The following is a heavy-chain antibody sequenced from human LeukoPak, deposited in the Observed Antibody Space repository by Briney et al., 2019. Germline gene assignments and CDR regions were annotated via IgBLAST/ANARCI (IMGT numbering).Heavy chain of an antibody. V-gene: IGHV3-48*03. D-gene: IGHD3-10*02. CDR2: ISSSGSTI. Sequence: GSLSLSCAASGFTFSSYEMNWVRQAPGKGLWWVSYISSSGSTIYYADSVKGRFTISRDNAKNSLYLQMNSLRAEDTAVYYCAELGITMIGGVWGKGTTVTISS. J-gene: IGHJ6*04. CDR3: AELGITMIGGV. CDR1: GFTFSSYE.